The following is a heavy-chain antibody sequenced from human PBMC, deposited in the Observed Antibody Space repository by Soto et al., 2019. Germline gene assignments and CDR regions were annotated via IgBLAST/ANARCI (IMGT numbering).Heavy chain of an antibody. CDR1: GFTFNNYG. CDR3: AREDSIIIPAVSDF. J-gene: IGHJ4*02. V-gene: IGHV3-21*01. CDR2: VSKSGYA. D-gene: IGHD3-22*01. Sequence: GGSLRLSCTVSGFTFNNYGINWVRQAPGKGLEWVSSVSKSGYAYYSDPVKGRFTISRDNAKNSVSLQMNTLRVKDTAVYYCAREDSIIIPAVSDFWGQGTLVTVSS.